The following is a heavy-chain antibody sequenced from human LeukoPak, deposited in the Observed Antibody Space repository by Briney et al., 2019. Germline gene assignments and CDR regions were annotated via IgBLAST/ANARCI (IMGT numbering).Heavy chain of an antibody. J-gene: IGHJ6*04. CDR2: INEDGSAK. V-gene: IGHV3-7*01. CDR1: GFTFRTYW. Sequence: GGSLTLSCAASGFTFRTYWMSWARHAPGRALEWVANINEDGSAKYYVDSVKGRFTISRDNAENSLYLQMNSLRAEDAAVYYCARETLQWAGDVWGKGTTVTVSS. D-gene: IGHD1-26*01. CDR3: ARETLQWAGDV.